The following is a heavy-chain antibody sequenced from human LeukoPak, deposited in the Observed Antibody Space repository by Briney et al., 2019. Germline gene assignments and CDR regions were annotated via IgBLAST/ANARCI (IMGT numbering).Heavy chain of an antibody. J-gene: IGHJ5*02. CDR2: INPNSGGT. Sequence: ASVKVSCKASGYTFTGYYMHWVRQAPGQGLEWMGWINPNSGGTNYAQKFQGRVTMTRDTSISTAYMELSRLRSDDTAVYYCARQITMVRGVIITENWFDPWGQGTLVTVSS. CDR3: ARQITMVRGVIITENWFDP. CDR1: GYTFTGYY. V-gene: IGHV1-2*02. D-gene: IGHD3-10*01.